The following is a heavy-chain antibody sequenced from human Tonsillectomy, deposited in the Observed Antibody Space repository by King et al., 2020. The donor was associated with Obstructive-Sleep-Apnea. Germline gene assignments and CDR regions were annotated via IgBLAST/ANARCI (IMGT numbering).Heavy chain of an antibody. V-gene: IGHV4-31*03. CDR1: GGSISSGGYY. J-gene: IGHJ5*02. D-gene: IGHD3-10*01. Sequence: VQLQESGPGLVKPSQTLSLTCTVSGGSISSGGYYWSWIRQHPGKGLEWIGYIYYSGSTYYNPSLKSRVTISADTSKNQFSLKLSSVTAADTAVYYCASGDPGSGSYDGWFDPWGQGTLVTVSS. CDR2: IYYSGST. CDR3: ASGDPGSGSYDGWFDP.